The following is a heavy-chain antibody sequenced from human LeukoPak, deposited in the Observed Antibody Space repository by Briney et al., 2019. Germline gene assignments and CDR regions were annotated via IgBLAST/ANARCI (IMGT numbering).Heavy chain of an antibody. CDR1: GFTFDDYD. V-gene: IGHV3-20*04. CDR3: ARPFGQLSSSYFDY. CDR2: INWNGGTT. Sequence: GGSLRLSCAASGFTFDDYDMNWVCQAPGKGLEWVSRINWNGGTTNYADSVKGRFTISRDNAKNSLYLQMNSLRAEDTALYYCARPFGQLSSSYFDYWGQGTLVTVSS. D-gene: IGHD3-10*01. J-gene: IGHJ4*02.